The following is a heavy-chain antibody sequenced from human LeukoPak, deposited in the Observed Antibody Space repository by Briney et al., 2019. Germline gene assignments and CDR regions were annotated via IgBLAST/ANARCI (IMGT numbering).Heavy chain of an antibody. CDR1: GFASSSFR. CDR2: IKLDGIEK. D-gene: IGHD6-19*01. V-gene: IGHV3-7*01. J-gene: IGHJ6*02. Sequence: GRSLRLSCAASGFASSSFRMSWGRDGPGEGHESGANIKLDGIEKYYVDSVKGRFTISRDNAENSLYLQMNSLRAEDTAVYYCARDQQWLVPRYYYYGMDVWGQGTTVTVSS. CDR3: ARDQQWLVPRYYYYGMDV.